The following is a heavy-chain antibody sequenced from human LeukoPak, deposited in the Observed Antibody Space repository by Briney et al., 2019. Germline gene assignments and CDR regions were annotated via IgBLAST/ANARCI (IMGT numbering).Heavy chain of an antibody. V-gene: IGHV4-39*01. J-gene: IGHJ4*02. D-gene: IGHD2-21*02. Sequence: SETLSLTCTVPGGSISSSSYYWGWIRQPPGKGLEWIGSIYYSGSTYYNPSLKSRVTISVDTSKNQFSLKLSSVTAADTAVYYCAREHIVVVTAISHTIDYWGQGTLVTVSS. CDR3: AREHIVVVTAISHTIDY. CDR2: IYYSGST. CDR1: GGSISSSSYY.